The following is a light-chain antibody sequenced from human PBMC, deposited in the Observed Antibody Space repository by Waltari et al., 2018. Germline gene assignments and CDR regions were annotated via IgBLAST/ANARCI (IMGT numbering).Light chain of an antibody. V-gene: IGLV2-8*01. CDR3: SSYAGRNGVI. J-gene: IGLJ2*01. CDR1: TSDVGAYDY. CDR2: EAP. Sequence: QSALTQPPSASGSPGQSVPISCTGTTSDVGAYDYVSWYQQHPGKAPNLMLSEAPQRPSGVPDRFSGSKSGNTASLTVSGLQAEDEAVYYCSSYAGRNGVIFGGGTMLTVL.